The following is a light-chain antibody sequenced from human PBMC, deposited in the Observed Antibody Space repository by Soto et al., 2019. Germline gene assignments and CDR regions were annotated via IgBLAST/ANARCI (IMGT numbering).Light chain of an antibody. CDR3: HQYGSSPLT. J-gene: IGKJ4*01. Sequence: EIVLTQSPGTLPLSPGERATLSCRASQSVSDNNLAWYQQKPGQAPRLLIYAAASRATGISDRFGGSGSGTDFTLTISRLEPEDLAVYYCHQYGSSPLTFGGGTKVDIK. CDR1: QSVSDNN. V-gene: IGKV3-20*01. CDR2: AAA.